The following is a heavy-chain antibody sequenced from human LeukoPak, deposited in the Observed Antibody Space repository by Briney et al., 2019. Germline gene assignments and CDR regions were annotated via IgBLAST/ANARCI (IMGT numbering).Heavy chain of an antibody. V-gene: IGHV1-46*01. CDR3: ARQGHSGYDLDY. Sequence: VASVKVSCKASGYTFTSYYMHWVRQAPGQGLERMGIINPSGGSTSYAQKFQGRVTMTRDTSTSTVYMELSSLRSEDTAVYYCARQGHSGYDLDYWGQGTLVTVSS. J-gene: IGHJ4*02. CDR1: GYTFTSYY. D-gene: IGHD5-12*01. CDR2: INPSGGST.